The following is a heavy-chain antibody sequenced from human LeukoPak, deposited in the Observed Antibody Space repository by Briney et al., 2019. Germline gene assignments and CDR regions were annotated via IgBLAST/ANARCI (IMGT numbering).Heavy chain of an antibody. V-gene: IGHV4-34*01. CDR2: INHSGST. D-gene: IGHD6-13*01. J-gene: IGHJ3*02. Sequence: PSETLSLTCAVYGGSFSGYYWSWIRQLPGKGLEWIGEINHSGSTNYNPSLKSRVTISVDTSKNQFSLKLSSVTAADTAVYYCARGAIAAAGRYAFDIWGQGTMVTVSS. CDR3: ARGAIAAAGRYAFDI. CDR1: GGSFSGYY.